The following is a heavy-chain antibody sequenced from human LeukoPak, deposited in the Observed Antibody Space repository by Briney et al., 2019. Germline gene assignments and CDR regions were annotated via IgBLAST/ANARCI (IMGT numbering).Heavy chain of an antibody. CDR3: ARVAGYCSGGSCYSGSGYYYYYGMDV. V-gene: IGHV4-34*01. Sequence: TPSETLSLTCAVYGGSFSGYYWSWIRQPPGKGLEWIGDINHSGSTNYNPSLKSRVTISVDTSKNQFSLKLSSVTAADTAVYYCARVAGYCSGGSCYSGSGYYYYYGMDVWGQGTTVTVSS. D-gene: IGHD2-15*01. J-gene: IGHJ6*02. CDR1: GGSFSGYY. CDR2: INHSGST.